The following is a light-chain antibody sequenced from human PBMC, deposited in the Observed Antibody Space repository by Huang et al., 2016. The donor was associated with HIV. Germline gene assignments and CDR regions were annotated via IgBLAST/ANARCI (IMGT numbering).Light chain of an antibody. J-gene: IGKJ2*01. CDR1: QSISTW. CDR2: GAS. Sequence: DIQMTQSPSTLCASVGDRVTITCRASQSISTWLAWFQQKPGQAPKLLMFGASSLESGVPSRFSGSGSGTEFSLTISSLRPDDYATYFCQQYNSYPYTFGQGTKLEIK. V-gene: IGKV1-5*01. CDR3: QQYNSYPYT.